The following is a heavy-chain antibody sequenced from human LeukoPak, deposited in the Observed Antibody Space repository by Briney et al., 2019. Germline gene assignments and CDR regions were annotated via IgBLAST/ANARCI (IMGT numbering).Heavy chain of an antibody. CDR3: ARDQRYGDYWSGFDY. CDR2: IWYDGSNK. D-gene: IGHD4-17*01. CDR1: GFTFSSYG. Sequence: GGSLRLSCAASGFTFSSYGMHWVRQAPGKGLEWVAVIWYDGSNKYYADSVKGRFTISRDNSKNTLYLQMSSPRAEDTAVYYCARDQRYGDYWSGFDYWGQGTLVTVSS. V-gene: IGHV3-33*01. J-gene: IGHJ4*02.